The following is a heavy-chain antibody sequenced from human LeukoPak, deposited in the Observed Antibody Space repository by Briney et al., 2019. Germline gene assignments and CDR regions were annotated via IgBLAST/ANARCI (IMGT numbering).Heavy chain of an antibody. CDR1: GYTFTSYY. J-gene: IGHJ4*02. Sequence: ASVKVSCKASGYTFTSYYMHWVRQAPGQGLEWMGIINPSGGSTSYAQKFQGGVTMTRDTSTSTVYMELSSLRSEDTAVYYCARVSRAVAALDYWGQGTLVTVSS. CDR3: ARVSRAVAALDY. V-gene: IGHV1-46*01. CDR2: INPSGGST. D-gene: IGHD6-19*01.